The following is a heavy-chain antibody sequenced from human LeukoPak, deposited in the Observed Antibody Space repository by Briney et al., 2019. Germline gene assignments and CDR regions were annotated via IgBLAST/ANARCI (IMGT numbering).Heavy chain of an antibody. J-gene: IGHJ6*03. CDR3: ARLPRTYQYYMDV. Sequence: KSSETLSLTCTVSGDSISSSSYYWGWIRQPPGKGLEWIGSIYYSGSTYYNPSLKSRVTISVDTSKNQFSLNLSSVTAADTAVYYCARLPRTYQYYMDVWGKGTTVTISS. V-gene: IGHV4-39*01. D-gene: IGHD6-6*01. CDR2: IYYSGST. CDR1: GDSISSSSYY.